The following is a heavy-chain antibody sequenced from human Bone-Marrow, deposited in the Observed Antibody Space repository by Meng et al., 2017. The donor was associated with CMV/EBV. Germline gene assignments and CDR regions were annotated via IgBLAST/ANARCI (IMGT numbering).Heavy chain of an antibody. Sequence: ASVKVSCKASGYTFTGYYIHWVRQAPGQGLEWMGWINPNSGGTNYAQKFQGRVTMTRDTSISTAYMELSRLRSDDTAVYYCARVPAWSGSYDDLDYWGQGTLVTVSS. J-gene: IGHJ4*02. CDR2: INPNSGGT. CDR3: ARVPAWSGSYDDLDY. D-gene: IGHD1-26*01. V-gene: IGHV1-2*02. CDR1: GYTFTGYY.